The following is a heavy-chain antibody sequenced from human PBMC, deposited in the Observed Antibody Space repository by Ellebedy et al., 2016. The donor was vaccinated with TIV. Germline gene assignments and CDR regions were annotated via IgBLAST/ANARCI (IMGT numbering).Heavy chain of an antibody. V-gene: IGHV1-2*04. D-gene: IGHD1-1*01. J-gene: IGHJ5*02. CDR3: ARDRYRASRRNWFDP. CDR2: INPNNGST. Sequence: AASVKVSCKASGYTFIGYYMFWVRQAPGQGLEWMGWINPNNGSTHYAQKFHVWVTMTRETSINTVYMERNSLTSDDTAVYYCARDRYRASRRNWFDPWGRGTLVTVSS. CDR1: GYTFIGYY.